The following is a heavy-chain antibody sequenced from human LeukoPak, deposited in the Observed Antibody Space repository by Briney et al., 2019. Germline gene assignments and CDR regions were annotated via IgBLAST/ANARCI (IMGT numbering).Heavy chain of an antibody. D-gene: IGHD3-9*01. CDR2: IWYDGSNK. J-gene: IGHJ3*02. Sequence: QPGRSLRLSCAASGFTFSSYGMHWVRQAPGKGLEWVAVIWYDGSNKYYADSVKGRFTISRDNSKNTLYLQMNSLRAEDTAVYYCAKDSGRYYDILTGYRHAFDIWGQGIMVTVSS. V-gene: IGHV3-33*06. CDR1: GFTFSSYG. CDR3: AKDSGRYYDILTGYRHAFDI.